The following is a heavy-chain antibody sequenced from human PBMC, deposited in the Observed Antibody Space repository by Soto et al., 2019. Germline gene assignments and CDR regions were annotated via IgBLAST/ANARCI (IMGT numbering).Heavy chain of an antibody. D-gene: IGHD3-22*01. J-gene: IGHJ3*02. Sequence: GGSLRLSCAASGFTFSSYAMSWVRQAPGKGLEWVSAISGSGGSTYYADSVKGRFTISRDNSKNTLYLQMNSLRAEDTAVYYCAKVTRYYYDSSGYDYAFDIWGQGTMVTVSS. CDR1: GFTFSSYA. CDR3: AKVTRYYYDSSGYDYAFDI. V-gene: IGHV3-23*01. CDR2: ISGSGGST.